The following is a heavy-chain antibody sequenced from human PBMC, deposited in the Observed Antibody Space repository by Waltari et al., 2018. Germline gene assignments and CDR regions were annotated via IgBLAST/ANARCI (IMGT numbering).Heavy chain of an antibody. CDR2: IKQDGSEK. CDR1: GFTFSSYW. D-gene: IGHD6-13*01. J-gene: IGHJ4*02. Sequence: EVQLVESGGGLVQPGGSLRLSCAASGFTFSSYWMSWVRQAPGKGLEWVANIKQDGSEKYYVDSVKGRFTISRDNAKNSLYLQMNSLGADDTAVYYCAREGQQLVRSTFDYWGQGTQVTVSS. V-gene: IGHV3-7*01. CDR3: AREGQQLVRSTFDY.